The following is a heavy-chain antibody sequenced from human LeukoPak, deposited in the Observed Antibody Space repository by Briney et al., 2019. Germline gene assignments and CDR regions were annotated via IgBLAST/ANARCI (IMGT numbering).Heavy chain of an antibody. Sequence: PSETLSLTCAVYGGSFSGYYWSWIRQPPGKGLEWIGEINHSGSTNYNPSLKSRVTISVDTSMNQFSLKLSSVTAADTAVYYCARFGDTAMATWGQGTLVTVSS. D-gene: IGHD5-18*01. J-gene: IGHJ5*02. CDR2: INHSGST. CDR3: ARFGDTAMAT. CDR1: GGSFSGYY. V-gene: IGHV4-34*01.